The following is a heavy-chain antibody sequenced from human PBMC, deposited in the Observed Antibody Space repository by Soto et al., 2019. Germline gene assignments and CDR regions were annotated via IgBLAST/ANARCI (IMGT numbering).Heavy chain of an antibody. Sequence: QLQLQESGSGLVKPSQTLSLTCAVSGGSISSGGYSWSWIRQPPGKGLEWIGYIYPSGSTYYNPSLKSRVTISVDRSKNQFSLKLSSVTAADTAVYYCARRRGFPYYYGMDVWGQGTTVTVSS. D-gene: IGHD5-12*01. CDR3: ARRRGFPYYYGMDV. V-gene: IGHV4-30-2*01. J-gene: IGHJ6*02. CDR1: GGSISSGGYS. CDR2: IYPSGST.